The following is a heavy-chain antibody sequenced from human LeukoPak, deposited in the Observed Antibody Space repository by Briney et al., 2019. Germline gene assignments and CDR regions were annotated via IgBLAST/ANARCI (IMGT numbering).Heavy chain of an antibody. D-gene: IGHD6-19*01. V-gene: IGHV4-59*01. J-gene: IGHJ5*02. CDR2: IYYSGST. CDR1: GGSISSYY. CDR3: ARDRPAGSSSGWYRWFDP. Sequence: SETLSLTCTVSGGSISSYYWSWIRQPPGKGLEWIGYIYYSGSTNYNPSLKSRVTISVDTSKNRFSLKLSSVTAADTAVYYCARDRPAGSSSGWYRWFDPWGQGTLVTVSS.